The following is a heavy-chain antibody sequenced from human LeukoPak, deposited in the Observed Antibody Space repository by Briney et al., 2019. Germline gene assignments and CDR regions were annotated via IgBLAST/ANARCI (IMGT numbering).Heavy chain of an antibody. Sequence: PGGSLRLSCAASGFTFSRYEMNWVRQAPGKGLEWVSYISRSGDTIYFADSVKGRFTISRDNAKNSLYLQMNSLRAEDTAVYYCAREGLRLGALSLYIDSWGQGTLVTVSS. D-gene: IGHD3-16*02. CDR1: GFTFSRYE. V-gene: IGHV3-48*03. CDR2: ISRSGDTI. J-gene: IGHJ4*02. CDR3: AREGLRLGALSLYIDS.